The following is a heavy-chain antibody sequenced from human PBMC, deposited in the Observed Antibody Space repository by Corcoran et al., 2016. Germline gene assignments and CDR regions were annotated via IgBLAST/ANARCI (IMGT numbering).Heavy chain of an antibody. CDR3: ASGGGGGSGWTPYYYYYGMDV. V-gene: IGHV3-74*01. CDR2: INSDGSST. CDR1: GFTFSSYW. J-gene: IGHJ6*02. D-gene: IGHD6-19*01. Sequence: EVQLVESGGGLVQPGGSLRLSCAASGFTFSSYWMHWVRQAPGKGLVWVSRINSDGSSTSYADSVKGRFTISRDNAKNTLYLQMNSLRAEDTAVYYCASGGGGGSGWTPYYYYYGMDVWGQGTTVTVSS.